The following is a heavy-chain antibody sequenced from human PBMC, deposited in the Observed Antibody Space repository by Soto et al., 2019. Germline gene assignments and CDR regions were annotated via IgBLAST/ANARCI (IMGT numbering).Heavy chain of an antibody. J-gene: IGHJ6*02. D-gene: IGHD2-8*01. CDR3: ARFRPEVGTNGAGYYYGMAV. V-gene: IGHV5-51*01. Sequence: GESLKISCKGSGYSFTSYWIGWVRQMPGKGLEWMGIIYPGDSDTRYSPSFQGQVTISADKSISTAYLQWSSLKASDTAMYYCARFRPEVGTNGAGYYYGMAVWGQGTTVTVSS. CDR2: IYPGDSDT. CDR1: GYSFTSYW.